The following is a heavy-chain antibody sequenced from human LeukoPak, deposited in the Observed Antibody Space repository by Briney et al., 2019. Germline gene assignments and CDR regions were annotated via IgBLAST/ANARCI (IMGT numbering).Heavy chain of an antibody. CDR1: GDSVSGNRVA. CDR3: SRDLGGAFDV. V-gene: IGHV6-1*01. Sequence: SQSLSLTCVISGDSVSGNRVAWSWIRQSPSRGLEWLGRTYYRSKWCNDYAVSVKSRISINPDTSKNQFSLQLNFVTPEDRAVYYCSRDLGGAFDVWGQGTMVTVSS. J-gene: IGHJ3*01. CDR2: TYYRSKWCN.